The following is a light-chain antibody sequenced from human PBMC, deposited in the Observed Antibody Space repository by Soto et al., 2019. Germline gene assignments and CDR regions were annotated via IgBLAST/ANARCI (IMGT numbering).Light chain of an antibody. CDR3: MQAHQTPYT. CDR2: LAS. CDR1: QSLLQTNGYNY. V-gene: IGKV2-28*01. Sequence: DIVMTQSPLSLPVTPGEPASISCRSSQSLLQTNGYNYLDWYVQKPGQSPQLLIYLASSRASGVPDRFRGSRSGTEFTLEISRVEAEDVGVYYCMQAHQTPYTFGRATKLEIK. J-gene: IGKJ2*01.